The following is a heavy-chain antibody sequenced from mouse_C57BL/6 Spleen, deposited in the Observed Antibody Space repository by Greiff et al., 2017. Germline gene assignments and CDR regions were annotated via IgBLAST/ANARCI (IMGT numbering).Heavy chain of an antibody. D-gene: IGHD1-1*01. CDR1: GYTFTSYW. V-gene: IGHV1-53*01. CDR2: IHPSNGGT. CDR3: ASESTTAGYWYFDF. J-gene: IGHJ1*01. Sequence: VQLQQPGAELVKPGASVKLSCKASGYTFTSYWMHWVKQRPGQGLEWIGNIHPSNGGTNYNEKFKSKATLTVDKSSSTAYMQLSSLTSEDSAVYYCASESTTAGYWYFDFWGPGTTVTVSS.